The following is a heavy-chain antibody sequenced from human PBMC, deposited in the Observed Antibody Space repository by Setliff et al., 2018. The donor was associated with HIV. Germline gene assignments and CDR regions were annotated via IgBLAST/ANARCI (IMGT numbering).Heavy chain of an antibody. CDR1: DGPINNYW. CDR2: GHHSGTF. V-gene: IGHV4-59*08. CDR3: ARQLYNSLDF. Sequence: ETLSLTCTVSDGPINNYWWSWIRQSPGKGLEWIGFGHHSGTFSYNPSLNSRFTISIDTSKNQFSLKATSVTAEDTAVYYCARQLYNSLDFWGQGALVTVSS. J-gene: IGHJ4*02. D-gene: IGHD1-1*01.